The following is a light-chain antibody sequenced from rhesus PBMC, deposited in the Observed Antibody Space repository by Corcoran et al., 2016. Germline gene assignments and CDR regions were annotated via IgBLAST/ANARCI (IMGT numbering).Light chain of an antibody. CDR1: ENVNNY. V-gene: IGKV1-74*01. J-gene: IGKJ3*01. Sequence: DIQMTQSPSSLSASVGDRVTITCRASENVNNYLNWYQQKPGKAPKLLIYKESTLQSGVPSRFSGSGSGTDDTFTISSLQPEDVATYYCQHGYGTPFTFGPGTKLDIK. CDR2: KES. CDR3: QHGYGTPFT.